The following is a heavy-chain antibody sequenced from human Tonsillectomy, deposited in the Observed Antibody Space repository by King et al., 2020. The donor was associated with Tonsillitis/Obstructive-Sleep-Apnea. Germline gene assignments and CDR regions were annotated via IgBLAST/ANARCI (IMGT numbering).Heavy chain of an antibody. CDR3: ARWGDSPRFDY. Sequence: VQLVESGGGVVQPGRSLRLSCAASGFTFSSYGMNWVRQAPGKGLEWVAVIWYDGSNKYYVDSVKGRFTISRDNSKNMLWLQMNSLRAEDTGVYYCARWGDSPRFDYWGQGTLVTVSS. D-gene: IGHD3-16*01. CDR2: IWYDGSNK. V-gene: IGHV3-33*01. J-gene: IGHJ4*02. CDR1: GFTFSSYG.